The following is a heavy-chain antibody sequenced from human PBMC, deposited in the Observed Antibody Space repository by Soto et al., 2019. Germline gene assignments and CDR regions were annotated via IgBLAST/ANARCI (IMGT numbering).Heavy chain of an antibody. CDR2: IWYDGSNK. Sequence: PGGSLRLSCAASGFTFSSYGMHWVRQAPGKGLEWVAVIWYDGSNKYYADSVKGRFTISRDNSKNTLYLQMNSLRAEDTAVYYCARDYYGSELDYWGQGTRVTVSS. J-gene: IGHJ4*02. V-gene: IGHV3-33*01. CDR1: GFTFSSYG. D-gene: IGHD3-10*01. CDR3: ARDYYGSELDY.